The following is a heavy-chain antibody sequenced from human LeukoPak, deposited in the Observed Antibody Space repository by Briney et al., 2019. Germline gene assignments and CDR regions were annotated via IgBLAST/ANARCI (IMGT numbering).Heavy chain of an antibody. Sequence: GGSLRLSCAASGFTVSSNYMNWIRQAPGKGLEWVSSISRSGTTITYADSVKGRFTISRDNAKNSLYLQMNSLRAEDTAVYYCARGYSNYGYAFDIWGQGTMVTVSS. CDR2: ISRSGTTI. J-gene: IGHJ3*02. D-gene: IGHD4-11*01. CDR1: GFTVSSNY. CDR3: ARGYSNYGYAFDI. V-gene: IGHV3-11*04.